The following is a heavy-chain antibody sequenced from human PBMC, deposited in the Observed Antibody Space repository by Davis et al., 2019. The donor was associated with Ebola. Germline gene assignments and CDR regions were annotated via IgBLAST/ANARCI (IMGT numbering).Heavy chain of an antibody. CDR3: ARVSTYYDFWSGLNPYYYYYYMDV. CDR2: IYYSGST. D-gene: IGHD3-3*01. J-gene: IGHJ6*03. Sequence: PSETLSLTCTVSGGSISSSSYYWGWIRQPPGKGLEWIGSIYYSGSTYYNPSLKSRVTISVGTSKNQFSLKLSSVTAADTAVYYCARVSTYYDFWSGLNPYYYYYYMDVWGKGTTVTVSS. CDR1: GGSISSSSYY. V-gene: IGHV4-39*07.